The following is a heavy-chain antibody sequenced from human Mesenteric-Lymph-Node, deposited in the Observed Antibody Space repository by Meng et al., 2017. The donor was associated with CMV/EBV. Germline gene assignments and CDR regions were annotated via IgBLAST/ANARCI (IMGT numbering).Heavy chain of an antibody. CDR2: SRNDHNTYTT. J-gene: IGHJ4*02. D-gene: IGHD1-1*01. CDR1: GFSLSGYY. V-gene: IGHV3-72*01. CDR3: VRTNSGPRYDFDY. Sequence: SGFSLSGYYMDWFRQAPGKGLEWIGRSRNDHNTYTTEYAAAVGGRFTISRDASENSLFLQMSSLKAEGTALYYCVRTNSGPRYDFDYWGQGALVTVSS.